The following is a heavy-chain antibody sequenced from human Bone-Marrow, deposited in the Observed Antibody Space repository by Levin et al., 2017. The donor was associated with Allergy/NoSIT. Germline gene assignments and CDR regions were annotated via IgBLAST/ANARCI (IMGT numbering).Heavy chain of an antibody. CDR1: GDSISSHY. J-gene: IGHJ3*02. CDR2: MYYSGTT. CDR3: ARSRAARSRDSFDI. V-gene: IGHV4-59*11. D-gene: IGHD6-6*01. Sequence: SETLSLTCTVSGDSISSHYWSWIRQPPGKGLEWIACMYYSGTTNYNPSLKSRVTISVDTSKNQLSLKVNSVTAADTAVYYCARSRAARSRDSFDIWGQGTMVTVSS.